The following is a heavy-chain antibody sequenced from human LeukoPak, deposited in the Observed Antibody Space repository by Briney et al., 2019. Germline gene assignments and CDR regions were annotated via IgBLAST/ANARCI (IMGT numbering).Heavy chain of an antibody. CDR1: GFTFSGHW. J-gene: IGHJ4*02. CDR3: TRARWYSCDN. CDR2: TNSDGSSR. V-gene: IGHV3-74*01. Sequence: GGSLRLSCAVSGFTFSGHWMFWVRQAPGKGLEWVSSTNSDGSSRGYTDSVKGRFTVSRDNAKNTLYLQMNSLRGEDTAVYYCTRARWYSCDNWGQGTLVTVSS. D-gene: IGHD5-24*01.